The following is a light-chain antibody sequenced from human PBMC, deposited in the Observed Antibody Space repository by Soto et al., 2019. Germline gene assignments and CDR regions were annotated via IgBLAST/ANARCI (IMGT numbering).Light chain of an antibody. V-gene: IGLV1-36*01. CDR1: SSNIGNNA. CDR3: AAWDDNVNGPV. CDR2: YDD. Sequence: QSVLTQPPSVSEAPRQRVTISCSESSSNIGNNAVNWYQQVPGKAPKLLIYYDDLLPSGVSDRFSGSKSGTSASLAISGLQSEDEADYYCAAWDDNVNGPVFGGGTKLTVL. J-gene: IGLJ2*01.